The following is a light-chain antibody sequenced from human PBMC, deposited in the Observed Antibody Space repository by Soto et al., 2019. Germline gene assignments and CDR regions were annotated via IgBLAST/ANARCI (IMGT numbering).Light chain of an antibody. J-gene: IGKJ2*01. CDR1: QTFNNY. CDR2: AAS. CDR3: QQSYSSLQI. V-gene: IGKV1-39*01. Sequence: DIQMPQSPSSLSAFVSDTVTITCRAGQTFNNYLNWYQHKPGKVPKLLIYAASALQSGVPSRFVGTSSGTDFTLTIINLQPEDSGIYYCQQSYSSLQIFGQGTKLEI.